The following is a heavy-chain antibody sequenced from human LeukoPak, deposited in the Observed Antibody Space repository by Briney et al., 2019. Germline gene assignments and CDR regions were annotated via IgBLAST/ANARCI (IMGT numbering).Heavy chain of an antibody. CDR1: GYTFTSYD. Sequence: ASVTVSCTASGYTFTSYDINWVRQATGQGLEWMGWMNPNSGNTGYAQKFQGRVTMTRNTSISTAYMELSSLRSEDTAVYYCARGCSSTSCYTRQVYYYYYGMDVWGQGTTVTVSS. J-gene: IGHJ6*02. CDR2: MNPNSGNT. D-gene: IGHD2-2*02. CDR3: ARGCSSTSCYTRQVYYYYYGMDV. V-gene: IGHV1-8*01.